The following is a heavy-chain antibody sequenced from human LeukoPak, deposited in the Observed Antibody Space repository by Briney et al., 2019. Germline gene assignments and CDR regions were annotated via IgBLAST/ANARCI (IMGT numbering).Heavy chain of an antibody. D-gene: IGHD6-13*01. CDR1: GGTFSSYA. CDR2: IIPIFGTA. CDR3: ARALRPAAGRSRHFDY. Sequence: VASVKVSCKASGGTFSSYAISWVRQAPGQGLEWMERIIPIFGTANYAQKFQGRVTITTDESTSTAYMELSSLRSEDTAVYYCARALRPAAGRSRHFDYWGQGTLVTVSS. V-gene: IGHV1-69*05. J-gene: IGHJ4*02.